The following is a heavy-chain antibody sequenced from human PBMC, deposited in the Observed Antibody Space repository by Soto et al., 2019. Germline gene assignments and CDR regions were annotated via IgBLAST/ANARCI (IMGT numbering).Heavy chain of an antibody. V-gene: IGHV3-23*01. D-gene: IGHD3-10*01. J-gene: IGHJ4*02. Sequence: GGSLRLSCAASGFTFSSYAMSWVRQAPGKGLEWVSAISGSGGSTYYADSVKGRFTISRDNSKNTLYLQMNSLRAEDTAVYYCAKGMYYYGSGENVFDYWGQGTLVTVSS. CDR1: GFTFSSYA. CDR2: ISGSGGST. CDR3: AKGMYYYGSGENVFDY.